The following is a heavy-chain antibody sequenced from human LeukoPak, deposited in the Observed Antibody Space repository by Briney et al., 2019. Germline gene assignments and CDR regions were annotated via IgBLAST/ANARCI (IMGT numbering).Heavy chain of an antibody. V-gene: IGHV3-64D*09. J-gene: IGHJ4*02. CDR3: VKGGRNNWSPPGIDY. Sequence: PGGSLRLSCSASGFTFSSYALHWVCQAPGKGLEYVSAISSDGGSTYYADSVNGRFTISRDNSKNTLYLQMSSLRAEGTAVYYCVKGGRNNWSPPGIDYWGQGTLVTVSS. CDR2: ISSDGGST. CDR1: GFTFSSYA. D-gene: IGHD1-20*01.